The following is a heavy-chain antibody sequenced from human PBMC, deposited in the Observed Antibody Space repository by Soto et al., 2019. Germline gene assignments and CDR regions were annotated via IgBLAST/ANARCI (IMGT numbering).Heavy chain of an antibody. CDR3: ARDRDPQSAFWSGPVSGGRFDA. CDR1: GGTFGNSA. D-gene: IGHD3-3*01. CDR2: IVPMFGTA. V-gene: IGHV1-69*12. Sequence: QVQLVQSGAEVKKPGSSVNVSCKTSGGTFGNSAVTWVRQAPGQGLEWLGGIVPMFGTANYAQKFQGRVTVTADESTSTAYMELNSLKADDTAVYYCARDRDPQSAFWSGPVSGGRFDAWWQGPLVTVSS. J-gene: IGHJ5*02.